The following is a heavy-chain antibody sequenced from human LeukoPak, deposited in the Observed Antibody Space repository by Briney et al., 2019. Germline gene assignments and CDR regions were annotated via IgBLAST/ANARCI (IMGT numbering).Heavy chain of an antibody. CDR2: IYTSGST. CDR1: GGPFSIYS. J-gene: IGHJ4*02. D-gene: IGHD3-9*01. CDR3: ARYSFKSTLDY. V-gene: IGHV4-4*07. Sequence: WETLPLPCLFSGGPFSIYSWNWTRNPPGKGREWIGRIYTSGSTNYNPSLKSRVTISVDTSKNQFSLKLSSVTAADTAVYYCARYSFKSTLDYWGQGTLVTVSS.